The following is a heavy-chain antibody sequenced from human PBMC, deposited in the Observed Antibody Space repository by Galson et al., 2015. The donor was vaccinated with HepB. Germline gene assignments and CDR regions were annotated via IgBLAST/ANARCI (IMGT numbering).Heavy chain of an antibody. CDR1: GSTFSSYG. J-gene: IGHJ1*01. CDR2: ISYDGTNK. D-gene: IGHD3-10*01. V-gene: IGHV3-30*02. Sequence: SLRLSCAASGSTFSSYGMHWVRQAPGKGLEWVAFISYDGTNKYYIDSVKGRFTISRDNSKNTLYLQMNSLRPDDTALYYCAKVGLNYYGSTPGYFHHWGQGTLVTVSS. CDR3: AKVGLNYYGSTPGYFHH.